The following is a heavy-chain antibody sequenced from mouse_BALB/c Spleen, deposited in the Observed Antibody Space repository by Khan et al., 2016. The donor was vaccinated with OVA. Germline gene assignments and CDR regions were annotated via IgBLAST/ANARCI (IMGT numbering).Heavy chain of an antibody. J-gene: IGHJ4*01. Sequence: EVQLQESGPGLVKPSQSLSLTCTVNGYSITSNYAWNWIRQFPGNKLEWMGYISYSGTTNYNPSLKSRLPTTRDKSKNQLFLLLHSVTTDDSATYYFARGNYYGYALDYWGQGTSVTVSS. CDR3: ARGNYYGYALDY. CDR1: GYSITSNYA. CDR2: ISYSGTT. V-gene: IGHV3-2*02. D-gene: IGHD1-1*01.